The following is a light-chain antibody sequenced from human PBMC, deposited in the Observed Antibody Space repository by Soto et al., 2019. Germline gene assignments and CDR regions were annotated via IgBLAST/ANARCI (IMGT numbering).Light chain of an antibody. Sequence: DIVLTQSPVSLPVTPGEPASISCRSSQSLLYSNGYNYLDWFLQKPGQSPQLLIYMGSNRAYGVPDRSSGSGSGTDFSLTITRVEAEDVRVYYWMHPLHTPHTFSQGTKLEIK. CDR3: MHPLHTPHT. CDR2: MGS. V-gene: IGKV2-28*01. CDR1: QSLLYSNGYNY. J-gene: IGKJ2*01.